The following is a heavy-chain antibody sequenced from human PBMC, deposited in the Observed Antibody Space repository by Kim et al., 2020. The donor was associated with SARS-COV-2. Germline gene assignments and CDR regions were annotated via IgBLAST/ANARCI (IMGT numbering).Heavy chain of an antibody. V-gene: IGHV4-31*02. Sequence: PAYNPSLKSRVTVSLDTSKNQFSLTLTSGTAADTAVYFCARAWQQRGFDIWGRGTMVTVSS. CDR3: ARAWQQRGFDI. J-gene: IGHJ3*02. CDR2: P. D-gene: IGHD6-13*01.